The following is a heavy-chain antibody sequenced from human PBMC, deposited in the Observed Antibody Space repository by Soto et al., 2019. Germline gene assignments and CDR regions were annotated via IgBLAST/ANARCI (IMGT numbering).Heavy chain of an antibody. CDR1: GFTFSSYE. V-gene: IGHV3-48*03. J-gene: IGHJ4*02. D-gene: IGHD2-8*02. CDR3: ARGYCTSSACHWNFDY. Sequence: GGSLRLSCAASGFTFSSYEMNWVRQAPGKGLEWVSDITSTGSTGYYADSVKGRFTISRDNAKNSLYLQMNSLRAEDTAVYYCARGYCTSSACHWNFDYWGQGTLVTVSS. CDR2: ITSTGSTG.